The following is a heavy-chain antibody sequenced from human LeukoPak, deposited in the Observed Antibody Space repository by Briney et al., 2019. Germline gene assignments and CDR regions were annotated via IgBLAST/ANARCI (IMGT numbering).Heavy chain of an antibody. V-gene: IGHV1-2*02. D-gene: IGHD6-6*01. Sequence: ASVKVSCKASGYTFTGYYMHRVRQAPGQGLEWMGWINPNSGGTNYAQKFQGRVTMTRDTSISTAYMELSRLRSDDTAVYYCARDRTAARASYYMDVWGKGTTVTVSS. CDR3: ARDRTAARASYYMDV. J-gene: IGHJ6*03. CDR2: INPNSGGT. CDR1: GYTFTGYY.